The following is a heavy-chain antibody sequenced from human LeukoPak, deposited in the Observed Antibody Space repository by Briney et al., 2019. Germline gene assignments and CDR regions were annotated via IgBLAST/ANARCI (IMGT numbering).Heavy chain of an antibody. CDR2: ISAYNGNT. Sequence: ASVKVSCKASGYTFTSYGISWVRQAPGQGLEWMGWISAYNGNTNYAQKLQGRVTITADESTSTAYMELSSLRSEDTAVYYCARGTTVTTPPDYWGQGTLVTVSS. V-gene: IGHV1-18*01. CDR3: ARGTTVTTPPDY. CDR1: GYTFTSYG. D-gene: IGHD4-17*01. J-gene: IGHJ4*02.